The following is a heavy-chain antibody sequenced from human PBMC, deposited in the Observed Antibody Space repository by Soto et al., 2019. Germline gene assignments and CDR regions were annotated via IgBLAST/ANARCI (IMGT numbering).Heavy chain of an antibody. V-gene: IGHV3-30*02. Sequence: PGGSLRLSCAGSGITFGGSGMHWVRQAPGKGLEWVAFIWYDGGNKHYGDSVKGRFTISRDNSKNTLYLQMNSLRAEDTAVYYCATDRGYSNWEFGMDVWGQGTTVTVSS. D-gene: IGHD3-10*01. J-gene: IGHJ6*02. CDR3: ATDRGYSNWEFGMDV. CDR1: GITFGGSG. CDR2: IWYDGGNK.